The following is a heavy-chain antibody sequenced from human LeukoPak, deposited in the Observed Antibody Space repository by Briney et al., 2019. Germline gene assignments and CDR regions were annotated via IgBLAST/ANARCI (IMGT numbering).Heavy chain of an antibody. D-gene: IGHD2-2*03. CDR3: AGHGFVDDAFDI. J-gene: IGHJ3*02. CDR2: IYYSGST. Sequence: PSETLSLTCTVSGGSISSYYWSWIRQPPGKGLEWIGYIYYSGSTNYNPSLKSRVTISVDTSKNQFSLKLSSVTAADTAVYYCAGHGFVDDAFDIWGQGTMVTVSS. CDR1: GGSISSYY. V-gene: IGHV4-59*08.